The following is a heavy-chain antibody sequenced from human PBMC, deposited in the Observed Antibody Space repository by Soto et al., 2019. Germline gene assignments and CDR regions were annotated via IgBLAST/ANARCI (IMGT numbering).Heavy chain of an antibody. CDR2: VYYTGTT. CDR1: GGSISSYF. Sequence: LETLSLTCTVSGGSISSYFYIWVRQPPGKGLEWIGSVYYTGTTDYNPSLKSRVTISVDTSKTQFSLNLRSVTAADTAVYYCAREGPALDYWGQGTLVTVSS. V-gene: IGHV4-59*01. CDR3: AREGPALDY. J-gene: IGHJ4*02. D-gene: IGHD6-25*01.